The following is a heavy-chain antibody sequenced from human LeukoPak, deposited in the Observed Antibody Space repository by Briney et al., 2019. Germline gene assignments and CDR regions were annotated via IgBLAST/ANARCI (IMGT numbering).Heavy chain of an antibody. CDR3: EGTYYYDSSDDY. J-gene: IGHJ4*02. V-gene: IGHV3-23*01. D-gene: IGHD3-22*01. Sequence: GGSLRLSCAASGFTFRSYAMSWVRQASGKGLEWVSIIGSNGDRTFYADSVKGRFTISRDNSKNTLYLQMNSLRGEDTAVYYCEGTYYYDSSDDYWGQGTLVTVSS. CDR1: GFTFRSYA. CDR2: IGSNGDRT.